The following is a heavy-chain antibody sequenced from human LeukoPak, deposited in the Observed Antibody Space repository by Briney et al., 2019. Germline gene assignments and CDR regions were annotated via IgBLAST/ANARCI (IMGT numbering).Heavy chain of an antibody. J-gene: IGHJ4*02. D-gene: IGHD1-26*01. CDR3: ARALSGSYYSIPFDY. V-gene: IGHV4-59*01. CDR2: IYYSGTT. Sequence: PSETLSLTCTVSGGSISSYYWSWIRQPPGKGLEWMGYIYYSGTTNYNPSLKSRVTISVDTSKNQFSLKLSSVTAADTAVYYCARALSGSYYSIPFDYWGQETLVTVSS. CDR1: GGSISSYY.